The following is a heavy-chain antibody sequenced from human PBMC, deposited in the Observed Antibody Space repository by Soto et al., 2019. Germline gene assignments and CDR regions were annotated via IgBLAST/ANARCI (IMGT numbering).Heavy chain of an antibody. V-gene: IGHV1-18*01. J-gene: IGHJ4*02. CDR3: VFNPPGWDF. CDR1: GYTFTSYG. Sequence: QVQLVQSGAEVKKPGASVKVSCKASGYTFTSYGISWVRQAPGQGLEWMGWISAYNGNTNYAHKLQGRVTTTTDISTRIDVMELRSLRSDDTAVYYCVFNPPGWDFWGQGTLVTVSS. CDR2: ISAYNGNT. D-gene: IGHD2-15*01.